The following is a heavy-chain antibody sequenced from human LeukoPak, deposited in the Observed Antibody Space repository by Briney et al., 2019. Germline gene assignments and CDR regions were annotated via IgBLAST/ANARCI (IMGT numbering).Heavy chain of an antibody. CDR1: GFTFSSYA. CDR2: ISSSSSYI. Sequence: TGGSLRLSCAASGFTFSSYAMSWVRQAPGKGLEWVSSISSSSSYIYYADSVKGRFTISRDNAKNSLYLQMNSLRAEDTAVYYCARDGKGILDRYSSGWAVYYYGMDVWGQGTTVTVSS. D-gene: IGHD6-19*01. CDR3: ARDGKGILDRYSSGWAVYYYGMDV. V-gene: IGHV3-21*01. J-gene: IGHJ6*02.